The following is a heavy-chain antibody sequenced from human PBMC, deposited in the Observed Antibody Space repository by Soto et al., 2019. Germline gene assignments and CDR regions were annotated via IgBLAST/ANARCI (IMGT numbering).Heavy chain of an antibody. CDR2: IRDTGGST. Sequence: GGSLRLSCAASGFIFSNYDMSWVRQAPGKGLEWVSAIRDTGGSTYSADSVKGRFTISRDNSKNTLYPQMNSLRVEDTAIYYCARRGDASGSYFDYWGQGTLVTVSS. CDR3: ARRGDASGSYFDY. J-gene: IGHJ4*02. D-gene: IGHD3-10*01. V-gene: IGHV3-23*01. CDR1: GFIFSNYD.